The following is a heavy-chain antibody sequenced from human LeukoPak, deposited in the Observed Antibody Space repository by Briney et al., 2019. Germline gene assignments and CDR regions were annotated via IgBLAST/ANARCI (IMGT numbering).Heavy chain of an antibody. V-gene: IGHV1-2*02. CDR3: AGYDFWSGYGTDDY. D-gene: IGHD3-3*01. CDR1: GYTFTGYY. Sequence: ASVKVSCKASGYTFTGYYMHWVRQAPGQGLEWMGWINPNSGGTNYAQKFQGRVTMTRDTSISTAYMELSRLRSDDTAVYYCAGYDFWSGYGTDDYWGQGTLVTVSS. J-gene: IGHJ4*02. CDR2: INPNSGGT.